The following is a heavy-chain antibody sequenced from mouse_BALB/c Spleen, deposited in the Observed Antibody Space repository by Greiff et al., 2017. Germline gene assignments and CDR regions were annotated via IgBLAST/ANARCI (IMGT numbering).Heavy chain of an antibody. J-gene: IGHJ3*01. CDR1: GYTFTDYI. CDR2: IYPVSGET. D-gene: IGHD2-4*01. Sequence: QVQLKESGAELVSPGASVTLSCKASGYTFTDYIMNWVKKRPGQGLEWIGRIYPVSGETNYNQKFMGKATFSVDSSSSTVYMVLNSLTSEDPAVYYCGRSTMITTWFAYWGQGTLVTVSA. V-gene: IGHV1-11*01. CDR3: GRSTMITTWFAY.